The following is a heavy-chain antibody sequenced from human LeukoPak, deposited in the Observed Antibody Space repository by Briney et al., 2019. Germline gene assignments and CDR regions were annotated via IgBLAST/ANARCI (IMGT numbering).Heavy chain of an antibody. D-gene: IGHD2-2*02. V-gene: IGHV3-49*04. CDR3: TRDREYCSSTSCYRYYYYYMDV. CDR2: IRSKAYGGTT. CDR1: GFTFGDYA. J-gene: IGHJ6*03. Sequence: GGSLRLSCTASGFTFGDYAMSWVRQAPGKGLEWVGFIRSKAYGGTTEYAASVKGRFTISRDDSKSIAYLQMNSLKTEDTAVYYCTRDREYCSSTSCYRYYYYYMDVWGKGTTVTVSS.